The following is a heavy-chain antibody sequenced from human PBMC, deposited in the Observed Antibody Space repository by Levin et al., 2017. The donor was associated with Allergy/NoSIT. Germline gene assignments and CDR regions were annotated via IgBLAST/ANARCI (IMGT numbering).Heavy chain of an antibody. CDR3: ARCSSSWYLDY. CDR2: IYPGDSDT. J-gene: IGHJ4*02. V-gene: IGHV5-51*01. Sequence: GGSLRLSCKGSGYSFTSYWIGWVRQMPGKGLEWMGIIYPGDSDTRYSPSFQGQVTISADKSISTAYLQWSSLKASDTAMYYCARCSSSWYLDYWGQGTLVTVSS. D-gene: IGHD6-13*01. CDR1: GYSFTSYW.